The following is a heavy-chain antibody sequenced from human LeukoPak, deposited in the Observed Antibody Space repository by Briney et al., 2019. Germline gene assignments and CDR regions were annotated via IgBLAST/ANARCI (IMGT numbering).Heavy chain of an antibody. V-gene: IGHV4-59*08. CDR3: ARHIADTAIWTAATYYMDV. D-gene: IGHD5-18*01. J-gene: IGHJ6*03. CDR1: GGSISSYS. CDR2: VSYSGYT. Sequence: SETLSLTCTVSGGSISSYSWNWIRQPPGKGLEWIASVSYSGYTNFNPSLKSRVTISVDTSKNQFSLKLSSVTAADTAVYYCARHIADTAIWTAATYYMDVWGKGTTVTVSS.